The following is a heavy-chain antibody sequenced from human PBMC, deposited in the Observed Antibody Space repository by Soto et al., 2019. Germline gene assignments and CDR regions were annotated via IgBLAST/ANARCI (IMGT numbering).Heavy chain of an antibody. D-gene: IGHD3-10*01. CDR1: GGSISSYY. CDR3: ARARVRGVIPYYFDY. V-gene: IGHV4-59*01. Sequence: SETLSLTCTVSGGSISSYYWSWIRQPPGKGLEWIGYIYYSGSTNYNPSLKSRVTISVDTSKNQFSLKLSSVTAADTAVYYCARARVRGVIPYYFDYWGQGTLVTVSS. J-gene: IGHJ4*02. CDR2: IYYSGST.